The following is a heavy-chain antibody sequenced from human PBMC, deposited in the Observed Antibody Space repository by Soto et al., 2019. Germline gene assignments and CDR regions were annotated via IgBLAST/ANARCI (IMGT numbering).Heavy chain of an antibody. J-gene: IGHJ4*02. V-gene: IGHV4-39*01. CDR1: GDCIRSDHYY. D-gene: IGHD3-16*01. CDR3: ARQGGNKFDY. Sequence: QLQLQESGPGLVKPSETRSLTCTVSGDCIRSDHYYWAWIRQPPGKGLEWIGNIHYSGNTYQNPSLKSRVTIFVDTSKNQVSLKLTSVTAADTSIYYCARQGGNKFDYWGQGTLVTVSS. CDR2: IHYSGNT.